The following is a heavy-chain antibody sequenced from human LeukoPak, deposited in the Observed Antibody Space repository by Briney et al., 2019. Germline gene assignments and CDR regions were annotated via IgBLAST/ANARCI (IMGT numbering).Heavy chain of an antibody. V-gene: IGHV3-23*01. J-gene: IGHJ3*02. CDR3: AKFVPGGYDAFDI. Sequence: GGSLRLSCAASGFTFSSYAMRWIRQAPGKGLEWVSTITNNGGSTYYADSVKGRFTISRDNSKNTLYLLMNSLRAEDTAVYYCAKFVPGGYDAFDIWGQGTMVTVSS. CDR2: ITNNGGST. D-gene: IGHD3-10*02. CDR1: GFTFSSYA.